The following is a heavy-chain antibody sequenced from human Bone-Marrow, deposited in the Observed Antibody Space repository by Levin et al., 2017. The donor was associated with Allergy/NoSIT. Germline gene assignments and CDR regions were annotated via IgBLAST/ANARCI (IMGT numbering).Heavy chain of an antibody. CDR2: IKSDGSTT. D-gene: IGHD3-3*01. Sequence: PGGSLRLSCEASGFTFSTYWMHWVRQTPGKGLVWISRIKSDGSTTTYADFVKGRFTISRDNAKNTLFLQMYSLRVEDTAVYYCVRSRAPTTFFGVGEGLEFYYYGLDVWGQGTTVTVSS. CDR1: GFTFSTYW. J-gene: IGHJ6*02. V-gene: IGHV3-74*01. CDR3: VRSRAPTTFFGVGEGLEFYYYGLDV.